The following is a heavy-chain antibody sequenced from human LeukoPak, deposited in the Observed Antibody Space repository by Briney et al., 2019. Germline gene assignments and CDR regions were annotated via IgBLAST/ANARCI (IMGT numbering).Heavy chain of an antibody. J-gene: IGHJ6*04. D-gene: IGHD3-10*01. Sequence: GASVKVSCKASGYSFSTHDINWVRQATGQGLEYMGWVNPNSGNTGYAQNFQGRVTMTRDTSTTTAYMELSNLRSDDTAVYYCARAVTMVRGVNARGNNGMDVWGKGPRVTVSS. CDR1: GYSFSTHD. CDR2: VNPNSGNT. V-gene: IGHV1-8*01. CDR3: ARAVTMVRGVNARGNNGMDV.